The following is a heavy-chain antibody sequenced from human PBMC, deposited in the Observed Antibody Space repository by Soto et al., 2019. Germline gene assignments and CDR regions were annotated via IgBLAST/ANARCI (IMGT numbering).Heavy chain of an antibody. Sequence: ASVKVSCKASGYTFTSYGISWVRQAPGQGLEWMGWISAYNGNTNYAQKLQGRVTMTTDTSTSTAYMELSSLRSEDTAVYYCARDLMITFGGVIAAYGMDVWGQGTTVTVSS. CDR1: GYTFTSYG. J-gene: IGHJ6*02. CDR3: ARDLMITFGGVIAAYGMDV. D-gene: IGHD3-16*02. V-gene: IGHV1-18*01. CDR2: ISAYNGNT.